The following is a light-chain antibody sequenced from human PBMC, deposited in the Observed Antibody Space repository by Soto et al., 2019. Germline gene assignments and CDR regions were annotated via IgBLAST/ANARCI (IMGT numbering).Light chain of an antibody. Sequence: LAQPASVSGSPGQSITISCTGTSSDVARYDSVSWYQQHPGKAPKLIIYGVNYRPSGVSDRFSGSKSGTTASLAITGLQAEDEADYYCQSYDSSLSGSDVFGTGTKVTVL. J-gene: IGLJ1*01. CDR2: GVN. CDR1: SSDVARYDS. V-gene: IGLV2-14*01. CDR3: QSYDSSLSGSDV.